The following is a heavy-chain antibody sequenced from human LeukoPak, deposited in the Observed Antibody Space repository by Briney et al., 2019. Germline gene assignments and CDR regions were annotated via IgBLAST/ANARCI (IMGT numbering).Heavy chain of an antibody. Sequence: GGSLRLSCVASGFTVSNKYMSWVRQAPGKGLEWVSVLYNAGSTYYADSVKGRFTISRDDSKNTLYLQMYSLRAEDTAVYYCASLKGLFDYLDYWGQGILVTVYS. V-gene: IGHV3-53*01. J-gene: IGHJ4*02. CDR1: GFTVSNKY. CDR2: LYNAGST. CDR3: ASLKGLFDYLDY. D-gene: IGHD3-22*01.